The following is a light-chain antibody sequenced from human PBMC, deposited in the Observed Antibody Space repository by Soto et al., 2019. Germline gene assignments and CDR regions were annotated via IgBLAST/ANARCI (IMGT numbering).Light chain of an antibody. CDR2: DAS. V-gene: IGKV1-5*01. J-gene: IGKJ1*01. Sequence: DIPMTQSPSPLSASVGDRVTITCRASQTISSGSAWYQQKPGKAPKVLIYDASIVESGVPSRFSGSGSGTESTLTISSLQHDDFAAYYCQQYRHYRTFAKGTKVEVK. CDR3: QQYRHYRT. CDR1: QTISSG.